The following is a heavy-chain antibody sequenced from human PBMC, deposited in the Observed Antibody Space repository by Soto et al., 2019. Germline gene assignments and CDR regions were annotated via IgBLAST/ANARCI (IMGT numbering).Heavy chain of an antibody. J-gene: IGHJ5*01. CDR1: GFTFSSYG. CDR2: ISYDGSNK. CDR3: GKDGLGYCISTRWWCIWFDC. Sequence: GGSLRLSCAASGFTFSSYGMHWVRQAPGKGLEWVAVISYDGSNKYYADSVKGRFTISRDNSKNTRYMQMNSLRAQDTAVFYCGKDGLGYCISTRWWCIWFDCWGQGT. D-gene: IGHD2-2*01. V-gene: IGHV3-30*18.